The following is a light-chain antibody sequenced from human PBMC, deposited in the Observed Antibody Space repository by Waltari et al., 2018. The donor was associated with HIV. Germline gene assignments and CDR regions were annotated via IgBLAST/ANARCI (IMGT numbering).Light chain of an antibody. Sequence: SVLTQPPSASGTPGQRVTISCSGSSSNIGSNTVNWYKQLPGTAPKLLIYSNNRRPSGVPDRCSGSKSGTSASLAISGLQSEDEADYYCAAWDDSLNGVVFGGGTKLTVL. V-gene: IGLV1-44*01. CDR2: SNN. CDR3: AAWDDSLNGVV. CDR1: SSNIGSNT. J-gene: IGLJ2*01.